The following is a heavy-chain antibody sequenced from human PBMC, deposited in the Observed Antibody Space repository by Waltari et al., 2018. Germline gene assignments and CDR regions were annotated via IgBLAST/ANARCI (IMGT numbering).Heavy chain of an antibody. CDR2: TYYRSXWAN. D-gene: IGHD6-13*01. CDR1: XDSVSXNSAA. J-gene: IGHJ4*02. V-gene: IGHV6-1*01. Sequence: QVQLQQSGPGLVKPSXTLSLTCAVSXDSVSXNSAAXWNWIRQSPSIGLEWLGRTYYRSXWANEYAVSVRRXITXNPXTXKXQFALHLXXXTPEXTAVYYCARGXSSSFDSXGQGILVTVXS. CDR3: ARGXSSSFDS.